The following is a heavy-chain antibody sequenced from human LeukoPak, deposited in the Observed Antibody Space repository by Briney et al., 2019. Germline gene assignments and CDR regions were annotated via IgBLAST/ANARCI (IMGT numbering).Heavy chain of an antibody. CDR3: ARYDVGWYYFDY. Sequence: SETLSLTCVVSSGSISSSNWWSWVRQPPEKGLEWIGEIYHSGSTNYNPSLKSRVTISVDKSKNQFSLKLSSVTAADTAVYYCARYDVGWYYFDYWGQGTLVTVSS. D-gene: IGHD6-19*01. CDR1: SGSISSSNW. CDR2: IYHSGST. V-gene: IGHV4-4*02. J-gene: IGHJ4*02.